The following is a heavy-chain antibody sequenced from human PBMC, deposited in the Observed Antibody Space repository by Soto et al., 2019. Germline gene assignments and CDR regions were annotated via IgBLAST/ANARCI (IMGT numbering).Heavy chain of an antibody. J-gene: IGHJ2*01. D-gene: IGHD2-21*01. CDR3: ARVPGYSIGDL. CDR2: INAGNGNT. V-gene: IGHV1-3*01. CDR1: GYTFTSYA. Sequence: QVQLVQSGAEVKKPGASVKVSCKASGYTFTSYAMHWVRQAPGQRLEWMGWINAGNGNTKYSQKFPGRFTLTRDTSASTAYMELSSLRSEGTAVYYCARVPGYSIGDLWGRGTLVTVSS.